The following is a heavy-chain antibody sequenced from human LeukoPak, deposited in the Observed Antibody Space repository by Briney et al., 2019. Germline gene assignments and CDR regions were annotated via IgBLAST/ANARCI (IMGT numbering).Heavy chain of an antibody. D-gene: IGHD3-3*01. CDR2: INHSGST. V-gene: IGHV4-34*01. J-gene: IGHJ4*02. CDR1: GGSSSGYY. Sequence: SETLSLTCALYGGSSSGYYWSWIRQPPGKGLEWIGEINHSGSTNYNPSLKSRVTISVDTSKNQFSLKLSSVTAADTAVYYCARGGRLLYQVWGQGTLVTVSS. CDR3: ARGGRLLYQV.